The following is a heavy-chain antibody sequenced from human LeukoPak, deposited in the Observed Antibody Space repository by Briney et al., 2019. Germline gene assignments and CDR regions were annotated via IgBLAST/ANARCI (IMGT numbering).Heavy chain of an antibody. CDR2: IYTSGST. D-gene: IGHD4-17*01. V-gene: IGHV4-61*02. CDR1: GGSISSGSYY. CDR3: ARGYDYGDLDY. Sequence: SETLSLTCTVSGGSISSGSYYWSWIRQPAGMGLEWIGRIYTSGSTNYNPSLKSRVTISVDTSKNQFSLKLSSVTAADTAVYYCARGYDYGDLDYWGQGTLVTVSS. J-gene: IGHJ4*02.